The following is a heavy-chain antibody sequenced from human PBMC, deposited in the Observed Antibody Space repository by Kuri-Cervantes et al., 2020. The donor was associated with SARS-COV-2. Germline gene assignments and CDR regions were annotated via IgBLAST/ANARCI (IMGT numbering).Heavy chain of an antibody. CDR2: ISYNGSNE. J-gene: IGHJ6*02. CDR1: GFTSRNYG. Sequence: LTCAASGFTSRNYGMHWVRQAPGKGLEWVAVISYNGSNEYYADSVRGRFTISRDNSKNTLYLQVNSLRAEDTSVYYCAKDPGTMARGHYYYGMDVWGQGTTVTVSS. D-gene: IGHD3-10*01. V-gene: IGHV3-30*18. CDR3: AKDPGTMARGHYYYGMDV.